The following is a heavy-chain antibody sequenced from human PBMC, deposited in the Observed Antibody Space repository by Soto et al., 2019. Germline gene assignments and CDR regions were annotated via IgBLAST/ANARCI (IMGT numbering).Heavy chain of an antibody. CDR3: AGRLRGPSGYDV. D-gene: IGHD3-10*01. CDR1: GFSLTSGVVG. CDR2: IYWNDEQ. Sequence: QITLKESGPTLVKPTQTLTLTCTFSGFSLTSGVVGVGWIRQPPGEALEWLALIYWNDEQYYNPSLRNRLTITRDASKIEVVLTMTNMDAVDTATYYCAGRLRGPSGYDVWGQGTTVTVSS. V-gene: IGHV2-5*01. J-gene: IGHJ6*02.